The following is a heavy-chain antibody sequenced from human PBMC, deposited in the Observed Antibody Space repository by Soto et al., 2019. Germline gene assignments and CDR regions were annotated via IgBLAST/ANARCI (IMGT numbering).Heavy chain of an antibody. V-gene: IGHV3-23*01. D-gene: IGHD2-15*01. J-gene: IGHJ4*01. CDR1: GFTFSSCA. CDR3: ARDKITPCGHFLQFVLAF. CDR2: ISGSGGST. Sequence: RGSLRLSYAASGFTFSSCAMSWVRQAPGKGLEWVSAISGSGGSTYYADSVKGRVTFTRDTSATTAYMELSSLRSEDAGLYYCARDKITPCGHFLQFVLAFCGQGSPVIASA.